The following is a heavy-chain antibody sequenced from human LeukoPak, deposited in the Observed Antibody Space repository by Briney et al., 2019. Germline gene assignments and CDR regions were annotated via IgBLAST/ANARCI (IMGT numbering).Heavy chain of an antibody. J-gene: IGHJ3*02. D-gene: IGHD6-19*01. Sequence: AGGSLRLSCAASGFTVSSNDMSWVRQAPGKGLEWVSVIYSGGSTYYADSVKGRFTISRDNSKNTLHLQMNSLRVEDTAVYYCARRLYSSGWYDAFDIWGQGTMVTVSS. CDR3: ARRLYSSGWYDAFDI. CDR1: GFTVSSND. V-gene: IGHV3-53*01. CDR2: IYSGGST.